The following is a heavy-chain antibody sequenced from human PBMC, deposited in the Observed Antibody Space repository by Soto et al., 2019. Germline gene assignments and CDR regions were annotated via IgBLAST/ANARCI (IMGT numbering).Heavy chain of an antibody. V-gene: IGHV3-15*01. D-gene: IGHD3-9*01. Sequence: PGGSLRLSCAASGFTFSDAWMSWVRQAPGKGLEWVARIKSKTDGGTRDYAAPVKVRVTISRDDSKKTLYLQMNSLKTEDTAVYFCTCLHYDILTSSKWHYSDYWGQGTLVTVSS. CDR1: GFTFSDAW. J-gene: IGHJ4*02. CDR3: TCLHYDILTSSKWHYSDY. CDR2: IKSKTDGGTR.